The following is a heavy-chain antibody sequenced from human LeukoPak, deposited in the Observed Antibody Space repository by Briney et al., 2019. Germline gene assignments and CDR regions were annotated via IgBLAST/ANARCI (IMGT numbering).Heavy chain of an antibody. Sequence: GGSLRLSCAASGFTFSSYWMHWVRQAPGKGLVWVSRINRDGSSITYADSVKGRFTISRDNAKNTLYLQMNSLRAEDTAVYYCARDLGPRVVVVAAALDAIHIWGQGTKVTVSS. CDR2: INRDGSSI. D-gene: IGHD2-15*01. CDR1: GFTFSSYW. CDR3: ARDLGPRVVVVAAALDAIHI. J-gene: IGHJ3*02. V-gene: IGHV3-74*03.